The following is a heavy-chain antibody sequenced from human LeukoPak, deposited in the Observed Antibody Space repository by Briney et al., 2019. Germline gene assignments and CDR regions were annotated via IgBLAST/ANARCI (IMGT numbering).Heavy chain of an antibody. D-gene: IGHD3-9*01. J-gene: IGHJ4*02. CDR2: INHSGST. V-gene: IGHV4-34*01. Sequence: PSETLSLTCAVYGGSFSGYYWSWIRQPPGEGLEWIGEINHSGSTNYNPSLKSRVTISVDTSKNQFSLKLSSVTAADTAVYYCARGQKRYFHNYWGQGTLVTVSS. CDR1: GGSFSGYY. CDR3: ARGQKRYFHNY.